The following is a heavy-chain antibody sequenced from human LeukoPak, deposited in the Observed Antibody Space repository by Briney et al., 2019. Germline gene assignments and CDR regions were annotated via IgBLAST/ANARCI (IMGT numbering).Heavy chain of an antibody. D-gene: IGHD6-19*01. J-gene: IGHJ4*02. Sequence: GGSLRLSCAASGFTFSSYSMNWVRQAPGKGLEWVSYISSSSSTIYYADSVKGRFTISRDNAKNSLYLQMNSLRAEDTALYYCAKDLFSSGWSSSSSYFDYWGQGTLVTVSS. CDR2: ISSSSSTI. CDR1: GFTFSSYS. V-gene: IGHV3-48*04. CDR3: AKDLFSSGWSSSSSYFDY.